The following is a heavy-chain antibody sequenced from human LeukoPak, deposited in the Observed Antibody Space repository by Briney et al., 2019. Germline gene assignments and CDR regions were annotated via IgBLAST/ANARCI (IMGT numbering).Heavy chain of an antibody. CDR1: GFTFGTYA. Sequence: GGSLRLSCAASGFTFGTYAMTCVRQAPGKGLEWVSTVNGGGGSTYYADSVKGRFTISRDNSKNTVYLQMNSLRVDDTAVYYCPKGHSTSWLCLDNWGQGTLVTVSS. CDR3: PKGHSTSWLCLDN. CDR2: VNGGGGST. D-gene: IGHD2-2*01. V-gene: IGHV3-23*01. J-gene: IGHJ4*02.